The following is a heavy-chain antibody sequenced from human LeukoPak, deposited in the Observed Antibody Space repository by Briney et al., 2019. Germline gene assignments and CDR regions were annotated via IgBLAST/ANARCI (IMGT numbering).Heavy chain of an antibody. D-gene: IGHD3-22*01. CDR2: IIPIFGTA. CDR3: ARDSTGGRYYYDSSGYPSYFDY. V-gene: IGHV1-69*13. J-gene: IGHJ4*02. CDR1: GGTFISYA. Sequence: ASVKVSCKASGGTFISYAISWVRQAPGQGLEWMGGIIPIFGTANYAQKFQGGVTITADESTSTAYMELSSLRSEDTAVYYCARDSTGGRYYYDSSGYPSYFDYWGQGTLVTVSS.